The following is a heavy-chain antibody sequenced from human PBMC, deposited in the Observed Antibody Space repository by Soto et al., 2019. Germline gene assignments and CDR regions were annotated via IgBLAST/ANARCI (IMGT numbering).Heavy chain of an antibody. J-gene: IGHJ4*02. D-gene: IGHD1-26*01. CDR3: ARGLGGGYYYPDY. Sequence: QGQLEQSGAEVKRPGASVKVSCKASGYAFTNYGISWVRQAPGQGLEWMGWITVNSGNTKYAQKIQGRVTMSTDTXTSKAYMELRGLRYDDTAVYFCARGLGGGYYYPDYWGQGTLVTVSS. V-gene: IGHV1-18*01. CDR1: GYAFTNYG. CDR2: ITVNSGNT.